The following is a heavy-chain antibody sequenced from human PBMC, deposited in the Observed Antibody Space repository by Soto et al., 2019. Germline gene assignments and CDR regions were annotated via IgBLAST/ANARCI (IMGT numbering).Heavy chain of an antibody. CDR3: ARLYSGSYQPDY. CDR2: ILYTGST. V-gene: IGHV4-39*01. Sequence: PSETLSLTCTVSGASIKTHSYYWGWIRQPPGKGLEWIGSILYTGSTYYNPSLKSRVTVSLDTSKNQFSLNLSFVTAADTAVFYCARLYSGSYQPDYWGQGTLVTVSS. D-gene: IGHD1-26*01. CDR1: GASIKTHSYY. J-gene: IGHJ4*02.